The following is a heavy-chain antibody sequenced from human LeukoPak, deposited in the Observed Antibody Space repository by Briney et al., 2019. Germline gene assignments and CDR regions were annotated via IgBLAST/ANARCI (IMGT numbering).Heavy chain of an antibody. CDR3: AKGSF. Sequence: GGSLRLSCAVSGFSVTNNYMSWVRQAPGKGLEWVSVFYVGGATYYADSVKGRFTISRDNSKNMLHLQMNSLRADDTAVYHCAKGSFWGQGTLVTVSS. D-gene: IGHD6-13*01. CDR2: FYVGGAT. J-gene: IGHJ4*02. V-gene: IGHV3-53*01. CDR1: GFSVTNNY.